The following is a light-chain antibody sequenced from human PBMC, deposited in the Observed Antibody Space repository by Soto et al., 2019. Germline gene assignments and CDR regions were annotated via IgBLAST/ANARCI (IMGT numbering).Light chain of an antibody. Sequence: EIVMTQSPATLSVSPGERATLSCRASQSVRNNLAWYQQKPGQAPRLLIYVASTRATGIPARFSGSGSGTQFTLNISSRQYDDFAVYYWQHYKNWPPWTFGQGTKVDIK. CDR3: QHYKNWPPWT. V-gene: IGKV3-15*01. CDR1: QSVRNN. CDR2: VAS. J-gene: IGKJ1*01.